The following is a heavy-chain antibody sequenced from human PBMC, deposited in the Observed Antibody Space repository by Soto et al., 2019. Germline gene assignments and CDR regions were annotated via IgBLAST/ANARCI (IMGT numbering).Heavy chain of an antibody. CDR2: IWYDGSNK. D-gene: IGHD2-8*01. J-gene: IGHJ6*02. Sequence: GGSLRLSCAASGFTFSSYGMHWVRQGPGKGLEWVAVIWYDGSNKYYADSVKGRFTISRDNSKNTLYLQMNSLRAEDTAVYYCARGDRYCTNGVCYQVYYYYGMDVWGQGTTVTVSS. V-gene: IGHV3-33*01. CDR1: GFTFSSYG. CDR3: ARGDRYCTNGVCYQVYYYYGMDV.